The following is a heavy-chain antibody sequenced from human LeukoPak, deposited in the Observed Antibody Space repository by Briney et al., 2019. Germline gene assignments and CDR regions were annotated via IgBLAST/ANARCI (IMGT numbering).Heavy chain of an antibody. CDR3: ARHDGTVTLNWFDP. V-gene: IGHV4-39*01. D-gene: IGHD1-1*01. CDR1: GYSISTTSHY. Sequence: SETLSLTYGVSGYSISTTSHYWGWIRQPPGGGLEWNGSIYYSGITYYNPSLKSRVTISVDTSKNQFSLTLRSVTAADTAVYYCARHDGTVTLNWFDPWGQGTLVTVSS. J-gene: IGHJ5*02. CDR2: IYYSGIT.